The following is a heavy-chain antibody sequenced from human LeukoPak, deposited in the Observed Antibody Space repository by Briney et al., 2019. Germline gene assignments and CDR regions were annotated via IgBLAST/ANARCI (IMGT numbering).Heavy chain of an antibody. J-gene: IGHJ4*02. V-gene: IGHV3-23*01. D-gene: IGHD3-10*01. Sequence: GGSLRLSCAASGFTFSSHAMSWVRQAPGKGLEWVSAISGSGGSTYYADSVKGRFTISRDNSKNTLYLQMNSLRAEDTAVYYCAKGSYGSGRGGGYDYWGQGTLVTVSS. CDR1: GFTFSSHA. CDR2: ISGSGGST. CDR3: AKGSYGSGRGGGYDY.